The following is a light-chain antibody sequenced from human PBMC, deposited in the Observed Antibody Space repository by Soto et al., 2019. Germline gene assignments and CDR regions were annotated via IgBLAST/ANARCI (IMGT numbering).Light chain of an antibody. Sequence: EIVLTQSPGTLSLSPGERATLSCRASQSVSSTYLTWYQQKPGQALRLLIYGASTRATGIPARFSGSGSGTEFTLIISSLQSEDSAVYYCQQYNSWLWTFGQGTKVDIK. CDR3: QQYNSWLWT. J-gene: IGKJ1*01. V-gene: IGKV3-15*01. CDR1: QSVSST. CDR2: GAS.